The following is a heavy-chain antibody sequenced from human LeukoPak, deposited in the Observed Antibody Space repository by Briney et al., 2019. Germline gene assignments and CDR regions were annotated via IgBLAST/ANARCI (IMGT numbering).Heavy chain of an antibody. CDR2: IYHTGNT. V-gene: IGHV4-31*03. CDR3: ARWGEDVKDSFDI. CDR1: SGSISIGTSY. D-gene: IGHD3-10*01. J-gene: IGHJ3*02. Sequence: PSQTLSLTCSVSSGSISIGTSYWSWIPQHPGKGLEWIGYIYHTGNTYYNPSLKSRTTISLDTSKNQFSLNLWSVTAADTAVYFCARWGEDVKDSFDIWGQGTVVTVSS.